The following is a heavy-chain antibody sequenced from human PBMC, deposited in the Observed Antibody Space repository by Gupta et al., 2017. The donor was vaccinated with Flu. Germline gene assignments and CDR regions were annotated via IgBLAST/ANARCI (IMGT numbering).Heavy chain of an antibody. Sequence: SVRSENYYWGVIRQPPGKGLEWIGIIYYTGVAYYTPSLRGRVTMSLDTSENQFSLTVNSVTAADTAVYYCAGGGDSRAFAHWGQVSLVTVSS. D-gene: IGHD2-21*01. CDR1: SVRSENYY. J-gene: IGHJ4*02. V-gene: IGHV4-39*07. CDR3: AGGGDSRAFAH. CDR2: IYYTGVA.